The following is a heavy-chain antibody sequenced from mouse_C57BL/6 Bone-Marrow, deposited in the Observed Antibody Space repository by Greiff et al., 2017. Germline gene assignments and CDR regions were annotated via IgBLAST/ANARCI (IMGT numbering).Heavy chain of an antibody. CDR2: IDPEDGET. CDR1: GFNIKDYY. J-gene: IGHJ1*03. CDR3: APDGYCEYYDV. Sequence: VQLQQSGAELVKPGASVKLSCTASGFNIKDYYMRWVKQRTEQGLEWIGRIDPEDGETKYDPKFQGKATITADTSSNTAYLQLSSLTSEDTAVYYCAPDGYCEYYDVWGTGTTVSGSS. D-gene: IGHD2-3*01. V-gene: IGHV14-2*01.